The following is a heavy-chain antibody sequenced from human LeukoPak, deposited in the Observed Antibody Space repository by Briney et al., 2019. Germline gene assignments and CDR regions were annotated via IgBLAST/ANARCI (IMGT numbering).Heavy chain of an antibody. CDR1: GGTFSSYT. CDR2: IIPILGIA. D-gene: IGHD1-26*01. Sequence: SVKVSCKASGGTFSSYTISWVRQAPGQGLEWLGRIIPILGIADYAQKFQGRVTITADKSTSTAYMELSSLRSEDTAVYYCARTLGELIFDYWGQGTLVTVSS. V-gene: IGHV1-69*02. CDR3: ARTLGELIFDY. J-gene: IGHJ4*02.